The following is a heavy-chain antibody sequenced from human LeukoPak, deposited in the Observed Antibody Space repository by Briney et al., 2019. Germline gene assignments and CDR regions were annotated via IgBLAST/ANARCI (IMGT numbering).Heavy chain of an antibody. V-gene: IGHV1-2*02. CDR3: ARGPIKYLLPQAFDY. J-gene: IGHJ4*02. D-gene: IGHD2-2*01. CDR2: INPNSGAT. CDR1: GYTFTDSY. Sequence: ASVKVSCKASGYTFTDSYMHWVRQAPGQGLEWMGWINPNSGATNYAQKFQGRVTMTRDTSISTAYMELSRLRSDDTAVYYCARGPIKYLLPQAFDYWGQGTLVTVSS.